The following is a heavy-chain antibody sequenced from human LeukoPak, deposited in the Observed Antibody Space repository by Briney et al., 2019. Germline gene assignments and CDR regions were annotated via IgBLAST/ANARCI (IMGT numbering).Heavy chain of an antibody. V-gene: IGHV3-21*01. CDR1: GFTFSSYS. Sequence: GSLRLSCAASGFTFSSYSMNWVRQAPGKGLEWVSSISSSSSYIYYADSVKGRFTISRDNAKNSLYLQMNSLRAEDTAVYYCARVTAAGTGRYFDYWGQGTLVTVSS. D-gene: IGHD6-13*01. J-gene: IGHJ4*02. CDR2: ISSSSSYI. CDR3: ARVTAAGTGRYFDY.